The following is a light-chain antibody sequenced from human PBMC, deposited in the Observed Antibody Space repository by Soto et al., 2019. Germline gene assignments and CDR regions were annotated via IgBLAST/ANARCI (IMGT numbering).Light chain of an antibody. J-gene: IGKJ1*01. CDR2: KAS. CDR3: QQYNK. V-gene: IGKV1-5*03. CDR1: QSISSW. Sequence: DIQMTQSPSTLSASVGDRVTITCRASQSISSWLAWYQQKPGKAPKLLIYKASSLESGVPSRFSGSESGTEFTLTISSLQPDDFATYYCQQYNKLGQGTKVDIK.